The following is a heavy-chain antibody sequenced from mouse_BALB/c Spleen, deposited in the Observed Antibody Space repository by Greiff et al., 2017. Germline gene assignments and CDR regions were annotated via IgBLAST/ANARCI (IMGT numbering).Heavy chain of an antibody. CDR3: ARGDYYGSSRFAY. D-gene: IGHD1-1*01. CDR1: GFSLTSYG. Sequence: LVESGPGLVAPSQSLSITCTVSGFSLTSYGVHWVRQPPGKGLEWLGVIWAGGSTNYNSALMSRLSISKDNSKSQVFLKMNSLQTDDTAMYYCARGDYYGSSRFAYWGQGTLVTVSA. J-gene: IGHJ3*01. CDR2: IWAGGST. V-gene: IGHV2-9*02.